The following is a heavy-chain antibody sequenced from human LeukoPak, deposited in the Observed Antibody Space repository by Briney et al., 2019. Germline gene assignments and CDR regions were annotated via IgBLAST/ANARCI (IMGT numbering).Heavy chain of an antibody. D-gene: IGHD3-10*01. CDR2: IYPGDSDT. J-gene: IGHJ5*02. V-gene: IGHV5-51*01. CDR1: GYSFTSYW. CDR3: ASTGGSGSYWDPFDP. Sequence: PGASLQISCKGSGYSFTSYWIGWGRQMPGKGLEGMGIIYPGDSDTRYSPSFQGQVTISADKSISTAYLQWSSLKASDTAMYYCASTGGSGSYWDPFDPWGQGTLVTVSS.